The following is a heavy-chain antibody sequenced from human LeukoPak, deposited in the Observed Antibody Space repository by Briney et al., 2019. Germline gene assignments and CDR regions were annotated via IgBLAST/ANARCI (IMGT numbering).Heavy chain of an antibody. D-gene: IGHD4-17*01. CDR1: GDSISSGSYY. CDR2: IYYSGST. J-gene: IGHJ4*02. Sequence: ETLSLTCSVSGDSISSGSYYWGWIRQPPGKGLEWIGSIYYSGSTYYNPSLKSRVTISVDTSKNQFSLKLSSVTAADTAVYYCARGLDGDYDYWGQGTLVAVSS. CDR3: ARGLDGDYDY. V-gene: IGHV4-39*07.